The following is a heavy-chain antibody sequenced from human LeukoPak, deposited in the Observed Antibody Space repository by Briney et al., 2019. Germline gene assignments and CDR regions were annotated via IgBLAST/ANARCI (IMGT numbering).Heavy chain of an antibody. J-gene: IGHJ4*02. D-gene: IGHD3-10*01. V-gene: IGHV4-39*01. CDR3: ARVGLWFGELLVDY. Sequence: SETLSLTCTVSDDAISSSSYYWGWIRQPPGKGLEWIGNIYYNGNTFYYNPSLESRVTISMHTSDNQFSLDLTSLTAADTAVYYCARVGLWFGELLVDYWGQGTLVTVSS. CDR2: IYYNGNTF. CDR1: DDAISSSSYY.